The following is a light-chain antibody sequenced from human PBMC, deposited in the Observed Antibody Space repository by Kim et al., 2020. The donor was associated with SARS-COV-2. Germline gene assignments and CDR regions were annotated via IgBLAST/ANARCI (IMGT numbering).Light chain of an antibody. CDR2: AAY. J-gene: IGKJ2*01. Sequence: DFQMTQSPSSLSASVGDRVTITCRASQTVSRHLSWYQQRPGEAPNLLIYAAYTLHDGVPSRFSGGGSGTDFTLTISSLQPEDFATYYCLQTYTVPRTFGQGTKVDIK. V-gene: IGKV1-39*01. CDR3: LQTYTVPRT. CDR1: QTVSRH.